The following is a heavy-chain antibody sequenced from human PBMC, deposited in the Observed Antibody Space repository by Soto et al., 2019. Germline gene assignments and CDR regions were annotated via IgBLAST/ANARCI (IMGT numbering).Heavy chain of an antibody. CDR2: ISSSSTYI. V-gene: IGHV3-11*03. J-gene: IGHJ4*02. D-gene: IGHD2-8*01. CDR1: GFTFSDYY. Sequence: PGGSLRLSCAASGFTFSDYYMSWIRQAPGKGLEWVSYISSSSTYINYADSVKGRFTISRDNAKNSLYLQMNSLRAEDTAVYYCASWVGNGYLDFWGQGTLVTVSS. CDR3: ASWVGNGYLDF.